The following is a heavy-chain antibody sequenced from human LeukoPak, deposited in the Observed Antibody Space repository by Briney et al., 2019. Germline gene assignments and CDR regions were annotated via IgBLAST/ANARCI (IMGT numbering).Heavy chain of an antibody. CDR1: VYSISSGYY. Sequence: SETLSLTCAVSVYSISSGYYWGWVRQSPGKGLEWIGNTYHSGTSYYNPSLKSRVTISVDTSKNQFSLTLSSVPAADTALYYCARKYGSNAGYFDYWGQGALVTVSS. D-gene: IGHD4-23*01. CDR3: ARKYGSNAGYFDY. CDR2: TYHSGTS. J-gene: IGHJ4*02. V-gene: IGHV4-38-2*01.